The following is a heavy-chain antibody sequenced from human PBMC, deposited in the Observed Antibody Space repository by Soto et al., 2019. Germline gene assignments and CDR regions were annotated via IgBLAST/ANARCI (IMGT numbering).Heavy chain of an antibody. CDR2: ISAYNGNT. Sequence: ASVKVSCKASGYTFTSYGISWVRQAPGQGREWMGWISAYNGNTNYAQKLQGRVTMTTDTSTSTAYMELRSLRSDDTAVYYCARDSYCSGGSCPTNYYYYGMDVWGQGTTVTVSS. D-gene: IGHD2-15*01. J-gene: IGHJ6*02. CDR1: GYTFTSYG. CDR3: ARDSYCSGGSCPTNYYYYGMDV. V-gene: IGHV1-18*04.